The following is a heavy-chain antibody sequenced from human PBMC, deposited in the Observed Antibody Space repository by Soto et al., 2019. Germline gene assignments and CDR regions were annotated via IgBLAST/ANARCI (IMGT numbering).Heavy chain of an antibody. V-gene: IGHV3-64*01. CDR3: ARSDRYIVVVPDAMADYYGMDV. CDR1: GFTFSSYA. CDR2: ISSNGGST. D-gene: IGHD2-2*01. Sequence: EVQLVESGGGLVQPGGSLRLSCAASGFTFSSYAMHWVRQAPGKGLEYVSAISSNGGSTYYANSVKGRFTISRDNSKNXXYXQXXSLRAEGLAVYYCARSDRYIVVVPDAMADYYGMDVWGQGTTVTVSS. J-gene: IGHJ6*02.